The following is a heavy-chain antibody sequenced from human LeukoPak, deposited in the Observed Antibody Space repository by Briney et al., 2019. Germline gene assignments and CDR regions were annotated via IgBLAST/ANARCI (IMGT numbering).Heavy chain of an antibody. V-gene: IGHV3-23*01. CDR3: AKPDPGPKRAP. Sequence: GGSLRLSCAASGFTFSSYAMSWVRQAPGKGLECISGFSGSGGSTYYADSVKGRFTISRDNSKNTLYLQMNSLRAEDTAVYYCAKPDPGPKRAPWGQGTLVTVSS. CDR2: FSGSGGST. CDR1: GFTFSSYA. D-gene: IGHD1-14*01. J-gene: IGHJ4*02.